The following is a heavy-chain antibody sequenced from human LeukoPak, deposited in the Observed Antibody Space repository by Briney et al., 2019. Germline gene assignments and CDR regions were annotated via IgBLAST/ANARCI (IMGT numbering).Heavy chain of an antibody. CDR3: AKPGAHELWFWSPLYYYYMDV. V-gene: IGHV3-23*01. CDR1: GYTFSRYA. D-gene: IGHD5-18*01. CDR2: ISGSGGST. Sequence: GGSLRLSCAASGYTFSRYAMGWVRQAPGKGLEWVSAISGSGGSTYYADSVKGRFTISRDNSKNTLYLQMNSLRAEDTAVYYCAKPGAHELWFWSPLYYYYMDVSGKGTTVTVSS. J-gene: IGHJ6*03.